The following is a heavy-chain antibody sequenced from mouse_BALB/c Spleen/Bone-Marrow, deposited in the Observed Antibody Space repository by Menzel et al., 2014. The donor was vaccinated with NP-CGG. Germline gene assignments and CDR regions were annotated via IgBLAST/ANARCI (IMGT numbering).Heavy chain of an antibody. CDR1: GYTFTSYY. CDR2: INPSNGGT. D-gene: IGHD1-1*01. J-gene: IGHJ1*01. Sequence: VQLQQSGAELVKPGASVKLSCKASGYTFTSYYMYWVKQRPGQGLEWIGGINPSNGGTNFNEKFKSKATPTVDKSSSTAYMQLSSLTSEDSAVYYCTRDHYYYGSSYWYFDVWGAGTTVTVSS. V-gene: IGHV1S81*02. CDR3: TRDHYYYGSSYWYFDV.